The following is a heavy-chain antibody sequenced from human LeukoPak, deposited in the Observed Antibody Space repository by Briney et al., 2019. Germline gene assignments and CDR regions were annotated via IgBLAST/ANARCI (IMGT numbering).Heavy chain of an antibody. Sequence: SETLSLTCTVSGGSISSYYWSWIRQPPGKGLEWIGYIYTSGSTNYNPSLKSRVTISVDTSKNQFSLKLSSVTAADTAVYYCARSPRYYDSSGYYHDAFHIWGQGTMVTVSS. D-gene: IGHD3-22*01. CDR3: ARSPRYYDSSGYYHDAFHI. J-gene: IGHJ3*02. CDR2: IYTSGST. CDR1: GGSISSYY. V-gene: IGHV4-4*09.